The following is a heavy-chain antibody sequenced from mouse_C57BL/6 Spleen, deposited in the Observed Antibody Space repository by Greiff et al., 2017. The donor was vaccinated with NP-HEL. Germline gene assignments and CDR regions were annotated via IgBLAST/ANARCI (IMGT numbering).Heavy chain of an antibody. CDR3: ARDYYYGSSYGCAY. CDR1: GYTFTSYW. J-gene: IGHJ3*01. V-gene: IGHV1-72*01. Sequence: VKQSCKASGYTFTSYWMHWGKQRPGRGLEWIGRIDPNSGGTKYNEKFKSKATLTVDKPSSTANMQLSSLTSEDSAVYYCARDYYYGSSYGCAYWGQGTLVTVSA. CDR2: IDPNSGGT. D-gene: IGHD1-1*01.